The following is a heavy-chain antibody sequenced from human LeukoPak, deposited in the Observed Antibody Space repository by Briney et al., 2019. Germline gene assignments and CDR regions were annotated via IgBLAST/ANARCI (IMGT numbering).Heavy chain of an antibody. CDR3: AKGRYNYDY. CDR2: ISGSGGST. V-gene: IGHV3-23*01. D-gene: IGHD5-18*01. Sequence: PGGSLRLSCSTSGFTFSSYALSWVRQAPGKGLEWVSAISGSGGSTYYADSVKGRFTISRDNSKNTLYLQMNSLRAEDTALYYCAKGRYNYDYWGQGTLVTVSS. CDR1: GFTFSSYA. J-gene: IGHJ4*02.